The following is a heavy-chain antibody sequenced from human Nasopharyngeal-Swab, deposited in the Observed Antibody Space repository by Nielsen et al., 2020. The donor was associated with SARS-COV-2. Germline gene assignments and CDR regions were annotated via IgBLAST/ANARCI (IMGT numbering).Heavy chain of an antibody. CDR1: GVSISSYY. D-gene: IGHD3-16*02. V-gene: IGHV4-59*13. J-gene: IGHJ3*02. CDR3: ARAYDYVWGSYRYKLDAFDI. CDR2: IYYSGST. Sequence: GSLRLSCTVSGVSISSYYWSWIRQPPGKGLEWIGYIYYSGSTNYNPSLKSRVTISVDTSKNQFSLKLSSVTAADTAVYYCARAYDYVWGSYRYKLDAFDIWGQGTMVTVSS.